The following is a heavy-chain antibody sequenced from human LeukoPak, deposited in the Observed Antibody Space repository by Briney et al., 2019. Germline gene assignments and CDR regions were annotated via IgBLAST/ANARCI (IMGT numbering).Heavy chain of an antibody. CDR2: IYYSGST. CDR1: GGSISSYY. Sequence: TSETLSLTCTVSGGSISSYYWSWIRQPPGKGLEWIGYIYYSGSTNYNPSLKSRVTISVDTSKNQFSLKLSSVTAADTAVYYCATMRGAHYGGNSESDYWGQGTLVTVSS. CDR3: ATMRGAHYGGNSESDY. V-gene: IGHV4-59*12. D-gene: IGHD4-17*01. J-gene: IGHJ4*02.